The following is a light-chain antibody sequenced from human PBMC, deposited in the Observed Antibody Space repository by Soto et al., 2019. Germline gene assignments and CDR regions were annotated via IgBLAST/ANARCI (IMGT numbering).Light chain of an antibody. CDR2: NAS. J-gene: IGKJ5*01. CDR3: QQRGDWPPIT. CDR1: QSVSTF. V-gene: IGKV3-11*01. Sequence: EIVLTQSPATLSLSPGERAILSCRASQSVSTFLAWFQQKPGQPPRLLIYNASNRTTGIPARFSGSGSGTDFTLTISSLEPEDFAVYYCQQRGDWPPITFGQRTRLAI.